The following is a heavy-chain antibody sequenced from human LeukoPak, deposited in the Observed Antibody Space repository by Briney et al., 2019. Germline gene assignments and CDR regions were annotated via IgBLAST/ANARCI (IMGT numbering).Heavy chain of an antibody. CDR3: ARDFGVIASTGGIDY. CDR2: IGDSGSHI. Sequence: GGSMRLSCAASGFTFNAYTMKWVRQAPGEGLEWVSSIGDSGSHIFYADSVKGRFTTSRDKAKNSLYLQMNSRRAEDTAVYYCARDFGVIASTGGIDYWGQGTLVTVSS. V-gene: IGHV3-21*01. J-gene: IGHJ4*02. D-gene: IGHD2-8*01. CDR1: GFTFNAYT.